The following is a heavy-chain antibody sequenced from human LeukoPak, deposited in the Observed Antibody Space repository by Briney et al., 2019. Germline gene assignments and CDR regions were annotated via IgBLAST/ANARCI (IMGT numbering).Heavy chain of an antibody. CDR3: ATTGTTGNANDN. CDR1: GFTFSSYA. J-gene: IGHJ4*02. V-gene: IGHV3-64*01. Sequence: QPGGSLRLSCAASGFTFSSYAMHWVRQAPGRGLEYVSAISSNGGSTYYANSVKGRFTISRDNSKNTLYLQMGSLRAEDMAVYYCATTGTTGNANDNWGQGTLVTVSS. D-gene: IGHD1-7*01. CDR2: ISSNGGST.